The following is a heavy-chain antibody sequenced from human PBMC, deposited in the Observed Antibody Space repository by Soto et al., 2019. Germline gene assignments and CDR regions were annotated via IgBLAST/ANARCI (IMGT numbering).Heavy chain of an antibody. J-gene: IGHJ3*02. Sequence: EVQLVESGGGLVQPGGSLRLSCAASGFTFSSYWMHWVRQAPGKGLVWVSRINSDGSSTSYADSVKGRFTISRDNAKNTLYLQMNSLRAEDTAVYCCARDTGDTAMALDAFDIWGQGTMVTVSS. D-gene: IGHD5-18*01. V-gene: IGHV3-74*01. CDR2: INSDGSST. CDR3: ARDTGDTAMALDAFDI. CDR1: GFTFSSYW.